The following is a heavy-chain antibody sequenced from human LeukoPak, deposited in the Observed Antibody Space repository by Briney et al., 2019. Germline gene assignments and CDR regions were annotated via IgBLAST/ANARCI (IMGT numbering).Heavy chain of an antibody. J-gene: IGHJ6*02. CDR3: AKDEGYSSSWYPYCYGMDV. V-gene: IGHV3-11*01. CDR2: ITSSGSST. D-gene: IGHD6-13*01. Sequence: GGSLRLSCAASQFPFSDYYMMWLRQAPGKGLEWISYITSSGSSTYYADSVKGRFTISRDNAKNSLYLQMNSPRAEDTAVYYCAKDEGYSSSWYPYCYGMDVWGQGALVTVSS. CDR1: QFPFSDYY.